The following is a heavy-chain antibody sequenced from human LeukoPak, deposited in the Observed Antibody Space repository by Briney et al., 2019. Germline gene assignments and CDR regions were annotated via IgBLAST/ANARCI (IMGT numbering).Heavy chain of an antibody. CDR2: ISAYNGNT. CDR3: ARDKPELGYCSGGSCLEMGY. J-gene: IGHJ4*02. V-gene: IGHV1-18*01. Sequence: GAAVKVSCKASGYTFTSYGISWVRHAPEQGLEWMGWISAYNGNTNYAQKLQGRVSMTTDTSTSTAYMELRSLRSDDTAVYYCARDKPELGYCSGGSCLEMGYWGQGTLVTVSS. D-gene: IGHD2-15*01. CDR1: GYTFTSYG.